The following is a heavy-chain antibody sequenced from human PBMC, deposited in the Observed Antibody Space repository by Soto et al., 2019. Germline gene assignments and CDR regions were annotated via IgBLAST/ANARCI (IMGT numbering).Heavy chain of an antibody. CDR3: ARVNVVVVAATREYYFDY. Sequence: ASVKVSCKASGYTFTGYYMHWVRQAPGQGLEWMGWIDPNSGGTNYAQKFQGRVTMTRDTSISTAYMELSRLRSDDTAVYYCARVNVVVVAATREYYFDYWGQGTLVTVSS. J-gene: IGHJ4*02. CDR2: IDPNSGGT. CDR1: GYTFTGYY. V-gene: IGHV1-2*02. D-gene: IGHD2-15*01.